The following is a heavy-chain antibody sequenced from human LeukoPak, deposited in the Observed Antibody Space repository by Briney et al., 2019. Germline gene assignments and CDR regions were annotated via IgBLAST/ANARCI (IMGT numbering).Heavy chain of an antibody. Sequence: GGSLRLSCAASGFTFSSYSMNWVRQAPGKGLEWVSSISSSSSYIYYADSVKGRFTNSRDNAKNSLYLQMNSLRAEDTAVYYCARDGDYYDSSGYSDYWGQGTLVTVSS. D-gene: IGHD3-22*01. CDR3: ARDGDYYDSSGYSDY. CDR1: GFTFSSYS. CDR2: ISSSSSYI. J-gene: IGHJ4*02. V-gene: IGHV3-21*01.